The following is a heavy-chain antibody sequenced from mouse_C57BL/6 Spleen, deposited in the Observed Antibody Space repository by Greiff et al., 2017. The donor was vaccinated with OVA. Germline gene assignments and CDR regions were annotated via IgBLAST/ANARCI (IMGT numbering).Heavy chain of an antibody. CDR1: GYTFTSYW. V-gene: IGHV1-69*01. CDR3: ALYDGYSYYFDY. D-gene: IGHD2-3*01. CDR2: IDPSDSYT. Sequence: VQLQQPGAELVMPGASVKLSCKASGYTFTSYWMHWVKQRPGQGLEWIGEIDPSDSYTNYNQKFKGKSTLTVDKSSSTAYMQLSSLTSEDSAVYYCALYDGYSYYFDYWGQGTTLTVSS. J-gene: IGHJ2*01.